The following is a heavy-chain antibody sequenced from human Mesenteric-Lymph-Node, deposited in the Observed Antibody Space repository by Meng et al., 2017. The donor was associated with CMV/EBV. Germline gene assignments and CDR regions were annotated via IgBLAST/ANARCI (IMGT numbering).Heavy chain of an antibody. CDR1: IRSSNW. V-gene: IGHV4-4*02. D-gene: IGHD3-22*01. Sequence: IRSSNWWRWVRQPPGKGLEWIGEIYHSVNTNCNPSLKSRVTISLDKSKNQFSLKLSSVTAADTAVYYCAKVDSGFYDTSGYFFDYWGQGTLVTVSS. J-gene: IGHJ4*02. CDR3: AKVDSGFYDTSGYFFDY. CDR2: IYHSVNT.